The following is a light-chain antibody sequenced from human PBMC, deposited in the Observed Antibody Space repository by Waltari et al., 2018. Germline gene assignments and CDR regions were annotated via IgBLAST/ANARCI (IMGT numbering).Light chain of an antibody. J-gene: IGLJ3*02. CDR3: NSYTSTNTRV. V-gene: IGLV2-14*03. Sequence: QSALTQAASVSGSPGQPITISRTGTSSDVGGYTYVSWYQQHPGKAPKLMIYGVSNRPSGVSNRFSGSKSGNTASLTISGLQAEDEADYYCNSYTSTNTRVFGGGTKLTVL. CDR1: SSDVGGYTY. CDR2: GVS.